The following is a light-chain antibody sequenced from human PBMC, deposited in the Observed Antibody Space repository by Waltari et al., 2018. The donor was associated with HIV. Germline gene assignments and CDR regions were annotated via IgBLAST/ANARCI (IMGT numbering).Light chain of an antibody. J-gene: IGLJ1*01. CDR1: NIGSKS. CDR2: DDS. Sequence: SYVLTQPPSVSVAPGQTARITCGGNNIGSKSVHWYQQNPGQAPVLVVYDDSDRPSGIPGRFSGSNAGNTATLTISRVEAGDEADYSCQVWDSSSAHQVFGTGTKVTVL. V-gene: IGLV3-21*02. CDR3: QVWDSSSAHQV.